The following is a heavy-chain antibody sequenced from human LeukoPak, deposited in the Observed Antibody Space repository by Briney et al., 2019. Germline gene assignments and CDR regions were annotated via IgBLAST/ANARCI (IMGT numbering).Heavy chain of an antibody. CDR2: IIPIFGTA. CDR3: ARGPGGIFGQLLPYYFDY. V-gene: IGHV1-69*13. Sequence: SVKVSCKASGGTFSSYAISWVRQAPGQGLEWMGGIIPIFGTANYAQKFQGRVTITADESTSTAYMELSSLRSEDTAVYYCARGPGGIFGQLLPYYFDYWGQGTLVTVSS. J-gene: IGHJ4*02. CDR1: GGTFSSYA. D-gene: IGHD3-3*01.